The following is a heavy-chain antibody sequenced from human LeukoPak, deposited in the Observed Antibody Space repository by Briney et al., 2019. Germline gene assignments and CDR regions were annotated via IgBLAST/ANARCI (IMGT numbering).Heavy chain of an antibody. Sequence: QPSQTLSLTCTVSGGSISSYYWSWIRQPPGKGLEWIGYIYYSGSTNYNPSLKSRVTISVDTSKNQFSLKLSSVTAADTAVYYCARDHPLTGPFDYWGQGTLVTVSS. CDR2: IYYSGST. CDR3: ARDHPLTGPFDY. CDR1: GGSISSYY. J-gene: IGHJ4*02. D-gene: IGHD7-27*01. V-gene: IGHV4-59*01.